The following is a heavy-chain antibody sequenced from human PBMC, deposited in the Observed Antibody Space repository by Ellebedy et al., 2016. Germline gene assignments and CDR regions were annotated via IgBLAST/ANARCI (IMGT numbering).Heavy chain of an antibody. CDR2: ISAYNGNT. V-gene: IGHV1-18*01. D-gene: IGHD3-10*01. J-gene: IGHJ3*02. Sequence: ASVKVSCXASGYTFTSYGISWVRQAPGQGLEWMGWISAYNGNTNYAQKLQGRVTMTTDTSTSTAYMELRSLRSDDTAVYYCARARMVRGVISAFDIWGQGTMVTVSS. CDR3: ARARMVRGVISAFDI. CDR1: GYTFTSYG.